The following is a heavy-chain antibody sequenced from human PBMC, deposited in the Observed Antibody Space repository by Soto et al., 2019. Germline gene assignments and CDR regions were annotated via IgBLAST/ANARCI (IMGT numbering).Heavy chain of an antibody. Sequence: ASVKVSCKVSGYTLTELSMHWVRQAPGKGLEWMGGINPNSGDTNYAQKFQGWVTMTRDTSISTAYMELSRLRSDDTAVYYCASAGAAAGPTDAFDIWGKGTMVTVSS. CDR3: ASAGAAAGPTDAFDI. D-gene: IGHD6-13*01. J-gene: IGHJ3*02. CDR1: GYTLTELS. V-gene: IGHV1-2*04. CDR2: INPNSGDT.